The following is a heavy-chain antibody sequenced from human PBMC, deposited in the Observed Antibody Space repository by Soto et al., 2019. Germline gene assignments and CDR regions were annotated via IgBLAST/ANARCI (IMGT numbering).Heavy chain of an antibody. CDR3: AFELWYCSSTSCKYYYYYGMDV. Sequence: QVQLVQSGAEVKKPGSSVKVSCKASGGTFSSYTISWVRQAPGQGLEWMGRIIPILGIANYAQKFQGRVTITADKSTSTAYMELSSLRSEDTAVYYCAFELWYCSSTSCKYYYYYGMDVWGQGTTVTVSS. CDR1: GGTFSSYT. J-gene: IGHJ6*02. V-gene: IGHV1-69*02. D-gene: IGHD2-2*01. CDR2: IIPILGIA.